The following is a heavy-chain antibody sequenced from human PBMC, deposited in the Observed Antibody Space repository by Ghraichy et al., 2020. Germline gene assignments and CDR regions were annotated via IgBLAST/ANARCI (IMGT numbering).Heavy chain of an antibody. CDR2: VNPAGGST. D-gene: IGHD1-26*01. Sequence: ASVKVACKASGYTFTTYYMHWVRQAPGQGLEWMAIVNPAGGSTTYSQRFQGRVTVTRDTSTSTVYMELSSLRFEDTAVYYCARDGGLSGSYGIYWGQGTLVTVSS. CDR3: ARDGGLSGSYGIY. CDR1: GYTFTTYY. J-gene: IGHJ4*02. V-gene: IGHV1-46*01.